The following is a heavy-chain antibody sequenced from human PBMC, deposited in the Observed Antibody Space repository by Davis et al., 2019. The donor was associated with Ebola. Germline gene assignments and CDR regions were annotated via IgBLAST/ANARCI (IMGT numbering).Heavy chain of an antibody. Sequence: GESLKISCAASGFTFSSYGMHWVRQAPGKGLEWVAVISYDGSNKYYADSVKGRFTISRDNSKNTLYLQMNSLRAEDTAVYYCARGTDSSSYPNYYYYYGMDVWGKGTTVTVSS. CDR2: ISYDGSNK. J-gene: IGHJ6*04. V-gene: IGHV3-30*03. D-gene: IGHD6-6*01. CDR3: ARGTDSSSYPNYYYYYGMDV. CDR1: GFTFSSYG.